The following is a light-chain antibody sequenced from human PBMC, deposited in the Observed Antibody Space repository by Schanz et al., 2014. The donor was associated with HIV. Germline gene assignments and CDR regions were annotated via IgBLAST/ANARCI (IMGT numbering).Light chain of an antibody. CDR1: SSDVGGYNY. V-gene: IGLV2-14*03. Sequence: QSALTQPPSASGSPGQSVTISCTGTSSDVGGYNYVSWYQHHPGKAPKLLIYGVTDRPSGVSNRFSGSKSGNTASLTISGLQAEDEAVYYCSSYSSSTTLGVFGGGTKLTVL. CDR3: SSYSSSTTLGV. J-gene: IGLJ3*02. CDR2: GVT.